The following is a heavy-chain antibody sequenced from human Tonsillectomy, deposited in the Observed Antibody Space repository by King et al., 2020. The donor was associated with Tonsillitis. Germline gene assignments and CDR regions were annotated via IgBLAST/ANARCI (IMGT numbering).Heavy chain of an antibody. V-gene: IGHV5-51*01. Sequence: EVQLVQSGAEVKKPGESLKISCKGSGYSFTSYWIGWVRQMPGKGLEWMGIIYPGDSDPRYSPSFQGQVTISADKSIITADLQWGSLKASDTARYYCARRYHGVLEGHYYGMDVWGQGTTVTVSS. D-gene: IGHD2-8*01. CDR2: IYPGDSDP. CDR3: ARRYHGVLEGHYYGMDV. J-gene: IGHJ6*02. CDR1: GYSFTSYW.